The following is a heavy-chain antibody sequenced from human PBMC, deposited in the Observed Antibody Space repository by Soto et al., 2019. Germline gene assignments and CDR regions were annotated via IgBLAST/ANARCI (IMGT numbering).Heavy chain of an antibody. CDR2: IWYDGSNK. CDR1: GFTFSSYG. J-gene: IGHJ6*02. CDR3: AREAENSSGWYDRLDYYGMDV. Sequence: PGGSLRLSCAASGFTFSSYGMHWVRQAPGKGLEWVAVIWYDGSNKYYADSVKGRFTISRDNSKNTLYLQMNSLRAEDTAVYYCAREAENSSGWYDRLDYYGMDVWGQGTTVTVSS. V-gene: IGHV3-33*01. D-gene: IGHD6-19*01.